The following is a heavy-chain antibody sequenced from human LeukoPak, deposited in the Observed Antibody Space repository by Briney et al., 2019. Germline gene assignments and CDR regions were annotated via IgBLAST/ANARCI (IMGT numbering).Heavy chain of an antibody. D-gene: IGHD6-6*01. J-gene: IGHJ4*02. CDR2: IWSSGSSK. CDR3: ARDDVGGVAARPLGY. CDR1: GFTFSSYE. V-gene: IGHV3-48*03. Sequence: GWSLRLSCAASGFTFSSYEMHWVGQGPGKGLEGVSHIWSSGSSKYYADSVKGRFTISRDNSKNTLYLQMNSLRAEDTAVYYCARDDVGGVAARPLGYWGQGTLVTVSS.